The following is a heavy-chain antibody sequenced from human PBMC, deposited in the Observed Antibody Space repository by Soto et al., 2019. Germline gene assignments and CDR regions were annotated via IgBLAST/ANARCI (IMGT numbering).Heavy chain of an antibody. Sequence: EVQLVESGGGLVQPGGSVRLSCAASGFTFSSYWMHWVRQAPGKGLVWVSRIDTDGSSTNYADSVKGRFTISRDNDKNMLYLQMNSLRAEDTAVYYCARGCWRAFYLDYWGQGHLVTVSS. CDR1: GFTFSSYW. D-gene: IGHD3-3*01. CDR2: IDTDGSST. CDR3: ARGCWRAFYLDY. J-gene: IGHJ4*02. V-gene: IGHV3-74*01.